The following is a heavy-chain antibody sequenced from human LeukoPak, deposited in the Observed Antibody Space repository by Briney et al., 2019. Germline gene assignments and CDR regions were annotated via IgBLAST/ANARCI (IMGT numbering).Heavy chain of an antibody. Sequence: GGSLRLSCAASGFTFSSYSMNWVRQAPGKGLEWVSSISSSSSYIYYADSVKGRFTISRDNAKNSLYLQMNSLRAEDTAVYYCARDRRECSSSWDFDYWGQGTLVTVSS. V-gene: IGHV3-21*01. J-gene: IGHJ4*02. CDR3: ARDRRECSSSWDFDY. CDR1: GFTFSSYS. CDR2: ISSSSSYI. D-gene: IGHD6-13*01.